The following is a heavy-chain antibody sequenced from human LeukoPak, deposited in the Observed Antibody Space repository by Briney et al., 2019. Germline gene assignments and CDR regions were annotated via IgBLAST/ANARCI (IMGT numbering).Heavy chain of an antibody. CDR2: IYHSGST. J-gene: IGHJ4*02. CDR1: GGSFSGYY. Sequence: SETLSLTCAVYGGSFSGYYWSWIRQPPGKGLEWIGSIYHSGSTYYNPSLKNRVTISVDTSKNQFSLKLSSVTAADTAVYYCARDLFDYYGSGSKDWGQGTLVTVSS. V-gene: IGHV4-34*01. CDR3: ARDLFDYYGSGSKD. D-gene: IGHD3-10*01.